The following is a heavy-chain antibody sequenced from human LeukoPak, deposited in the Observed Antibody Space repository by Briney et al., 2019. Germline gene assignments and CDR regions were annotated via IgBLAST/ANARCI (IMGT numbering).Heavy chain of an antibody. CDR1: GFTFSSYS. D-gene: IGHD3-22*01. Sequence: GGSLRLSCAASGFTFSSYSMMWVRQAPGKGLEWVSYISSSSTTIHYADSVKGRFTISRDNAKNSVYLQMNSLRAEDTAVYYCARVVVMVNDAFDIWGQGTMVTVSS. CDR3: ARVVVMVNDAFDI. J-gene: IGHJ3*02. CDR2: ISSSSTTI. V-gene: IGHV3-48*01.